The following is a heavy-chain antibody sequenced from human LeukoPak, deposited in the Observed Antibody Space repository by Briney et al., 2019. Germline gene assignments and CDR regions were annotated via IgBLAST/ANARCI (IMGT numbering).Heavy chain of an antibody. J-gene: IGHJ6*04. D-gene: IGHD3-10*01. CDR3: ARDVTMVRGVRYYYYGMDV. Sequence: GASVKVSCKASGYTFTSYAMHWVRQAPGQRLEGMGWINAGNGNTKYSQKFQGRVTITRDTSASTAYMELNSLRSEDTAVYYCARDVTMVRGVRYYYYGMDVWGKGTTVTVSS. V-gene: IGHV1-3*01. CDR2: INAGNGNT. CDR1: GYTFTSYA.